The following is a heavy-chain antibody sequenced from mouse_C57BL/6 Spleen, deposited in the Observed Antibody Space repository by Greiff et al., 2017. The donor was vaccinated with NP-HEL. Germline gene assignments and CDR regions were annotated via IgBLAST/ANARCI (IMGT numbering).Heavy chain of an antibody. CDR2: ISDGGSYT. D-gene: IGHD1-1*01. V-gene: IGHV5-4*01. J-gene: IGHJ2*01. CDR3: AREKDYYGSLDY. Sequence: EVQRVESGGGLVKPGGSLKLSCAASGFTFSSYAMSWVRQTPEKRLEWVATISDGGSYTYYPDNVKGRFTISRDNAKNNLYLQMSHLKSEDTAMYYCAREKDYYGSLDYWGQGTTLTVSS. CDR1: GFTFSSYA.